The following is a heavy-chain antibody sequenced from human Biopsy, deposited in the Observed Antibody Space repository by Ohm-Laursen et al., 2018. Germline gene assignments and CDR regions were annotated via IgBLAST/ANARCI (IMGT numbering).Heavy chain of an antibody. CDR1: GFTFSSYA. CDR3: AKSAYCTIKCHSFDR. CDR2: INHSGRDT. V-gene: IGHV3-23*01. J-gene: IGHJ5*02. D-gene: IGHD2-8*01. Sequence: GSLRLSCAASGFTFSSYAMTWFRQAPGRGLEWVSTINHSGRDTYYADSVKGRFTISRDNFQNTLYLQMNGLRADDTAVDYCAKSAYCTIKCHSFDRWGQGTLVTVSS.